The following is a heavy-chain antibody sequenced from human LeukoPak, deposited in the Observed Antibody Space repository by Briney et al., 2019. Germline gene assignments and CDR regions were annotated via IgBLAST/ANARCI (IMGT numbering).Heavy chain of an antibody. D-gene: IGHD3-10*01. V-gene: IGHV3-15*01. CDR3: TTDPRIRVDY. Sequence: GGSLRLSCAASGFTFSNAWMSWVRQAPGKGLEWVGRIKIKTDGGTTDYAAPVKGRFTISRDDSKNTLYLQMNSLKTEDTAVYYCTTDPRIRVDYWGQGTLVTVSS. CDR2: IKIKTDGGTT. CDR1: GFTFSNAW. J-gene: IGHJ4*02.